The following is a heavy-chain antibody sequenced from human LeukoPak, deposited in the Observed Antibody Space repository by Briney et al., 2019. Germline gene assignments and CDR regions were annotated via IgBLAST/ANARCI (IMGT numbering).Heavy chain of an antibody. CDR1: GFTFSSYS. J-gene: IGHJ4*02. Sequence: PGGSLRLSCAASGFTFSSYSMNWVRQAPGKGLEWVSYISSSSSTIYYADSVKGRFTISRDNAKNSLYLQMNSLRDEDTAVYFCARGTWLGATYHFDSRGPGTLVTVSS. CDR2: ISSSSSTI. D-gene: IGHD3-22*01. CDR3: ARGTWLGATYHFDS. V-gene: IGHV3-48*02.